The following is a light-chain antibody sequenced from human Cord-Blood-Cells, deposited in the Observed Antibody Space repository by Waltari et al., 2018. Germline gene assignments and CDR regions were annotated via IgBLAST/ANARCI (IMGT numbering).Light chain of an antibody. V-gene: IGKV3-15*01. CDR3: QQYNNWPPLT. CDR2: GAS. Sequence: EIVMTQSPATQSVSPGERATLSCRASQSVSSNLAWYQQNPGQAPRLLIYGASTRATGIPARFSGSGSGTEFTLTISSLQSEDFAVYYCQQYNNWPPLTFGGGTKVEIK. CDR1: QSVSSN. J-gene: IGKJ4*01.